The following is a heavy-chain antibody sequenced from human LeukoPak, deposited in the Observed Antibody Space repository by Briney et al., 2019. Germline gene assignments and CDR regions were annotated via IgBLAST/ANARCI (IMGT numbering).Heavy chain of an antibody. J-gene: IGHJ6*03. Sequence: SETLSLTCTVSGGSISSYYWSWIRQPAGKGLEWIGRIYTSGSTNYNPSLKSRVTMSVDTSKNQFSLKLSSVTAADTAVYYCARVPTIITIFGVEGLHYMDVWGKATTVTVSS. V-gene: IGHV4-4*07. CDR1: GGSISSYY. D-gene: IGHD3-3*01. CDR2: IYTSGST. CDR3: ARVPTIITIFGVEGLHYMDV.